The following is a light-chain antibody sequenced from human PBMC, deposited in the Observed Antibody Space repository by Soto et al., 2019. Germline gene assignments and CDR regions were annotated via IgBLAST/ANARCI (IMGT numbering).Light chain of an antibody. CDR3: QQRSNWPSIT. J-gene: IGKJ5*01. V-gene: IGKV3-11*01. CDR1: QSVGSS. Sequence: EIVLTQSPATLSLSPGERATLSCRASQSVGSSLAWYQQKPGQAPRLLIYDASNRATGIPARFSGSGSGTDFTPTISSLEPEDFAVYYCQQRSNWPSITFGQGTRLEIK. CDR2: DAS.